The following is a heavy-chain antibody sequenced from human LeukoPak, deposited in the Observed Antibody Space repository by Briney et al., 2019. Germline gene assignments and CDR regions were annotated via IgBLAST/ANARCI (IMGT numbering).Heavy chain of an antibody. D-gene: IGHD2-2*01. V-gene: IGHV4-31*03. J-gene: IGHJ5*02. CDR3: AGLLGVVVPAAQPLNWFDP. CDR2: IYYSGST. Sequence: PSQTLSLTCTVSGASIRSRQYYWSWIRQHPGQGLEWIGYIYYSGSTHYNPSLKSRITISVDTSKNQFSLKLSSVTAADTAVYYCAGLLGVVVPAAQPLNWFDPWGQGILVSVSS. CDR1: GASIRSRQYY.